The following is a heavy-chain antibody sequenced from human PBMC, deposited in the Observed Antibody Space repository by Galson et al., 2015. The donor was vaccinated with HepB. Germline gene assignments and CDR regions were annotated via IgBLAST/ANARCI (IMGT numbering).Heavy chain of an antibody. V-gene: IGHV1-69*06. D-gene: IGHD5-18*01. CDR3: ARVLEGRDTAMAKDYYYYGMDV. CDR1: GGTFSSYA. J-gene: IGHJ6*02. Sequence: SVKVSCKASGGTFSSYAISWVRQAPGQGLEWMGGIIPIFGTANYAQKFQGRVTITADKSTSTAYMELSSLRSEDTAVYYCARVLEGRDTAMAKDYYYYGMDVWDQGTTVTVSS. CDR2: IIPIFGTA.